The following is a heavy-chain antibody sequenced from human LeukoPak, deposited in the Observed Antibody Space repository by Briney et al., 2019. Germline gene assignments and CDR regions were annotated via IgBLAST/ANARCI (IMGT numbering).Heavy chain of an antibody. V-gene: IGHV3-21*01. D-gene: IGHD1-26*01. CDR1: GFTFSSYS. CDR3: ARVKVGASDY. J-gene: IGHJ4*02. Sequence: GGSLILSCAASGFTFSSYSMNWVRQAPGKGLEWVSSISSSGSYINYADSVKGRFTISRDNAKNSLYLQMNSLRVEDTAVYYCARVKVGASDYWGQGTLVTVSS. CDR2: ISSSGSYI.